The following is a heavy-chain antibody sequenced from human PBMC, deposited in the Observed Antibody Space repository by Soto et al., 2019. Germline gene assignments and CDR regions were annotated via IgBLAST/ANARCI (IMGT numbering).Heavy chain of an antibody. CDR1: GFTFSSYA. CDR2: ISGNGGST. CDR3: AREGRAHGFDP. Sequence: GGSLRLSCAASGFTFSSYAMSWVRQAPGKGLEWVSTISGNGGSTYYADSVKGRFTISRDNSKNSLYLQINSLRDEDTAVYYCAREGRAHGFDPWGQGTLVTVSS. V-gene: IGHV3-23*01. J-gene: IGHJ5*02.